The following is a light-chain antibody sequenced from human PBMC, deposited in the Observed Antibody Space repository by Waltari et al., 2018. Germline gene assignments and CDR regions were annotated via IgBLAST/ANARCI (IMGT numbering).Light chain of an antibody. Sequence: EIVLTQSPGTLSLSPGERATLSCRASQSVSSTYLAWYQQKPGQAPRLLIYGAFSGATGIPDRFSGSGSGTDFTLTISRLEPEDFAVYYCQQYGSSPYTFGQGTKLEI. J-gene: IGKJ2*01. CDR2: GAF. V-gene: IGKV3-20*01. CDR1: QSVSSTY. CDR3: QQYGSSPYT.